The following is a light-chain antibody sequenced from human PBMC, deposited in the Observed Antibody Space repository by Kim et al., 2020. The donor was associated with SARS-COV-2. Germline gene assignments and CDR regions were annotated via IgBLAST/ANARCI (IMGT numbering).Light chain of an antibody. V-gene: IGKV3-15*01. Sequence: EIVMTQSPATLSVSPGERATLSCRASQSVSSNLAWYQQKPGQAPRLLIYGASTRATGIPARFSGSGSGTEFTLTISSLQSEDFAVYYCQQYSNWPGYTFGQGTKLEI. CDR2: GAS. CDR3: QQYSNWPGYT. J-gene: IGKJ2*01. CDR1: QSVSSN.